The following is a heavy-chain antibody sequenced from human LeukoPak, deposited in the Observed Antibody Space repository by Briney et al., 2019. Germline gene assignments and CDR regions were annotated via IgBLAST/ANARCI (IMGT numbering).Heavy chain of an antibody. D-gene: IGHD1-26*01. CDR1: GGSISSYY. CDR3: ARRNSGSYFDY. V-gene: IGHV4-59*08. J-gene: IGHJ4*02. Sequence: SETLSLTCTVSGGSISSYYWSWIRQPPGKGLEWIGYIYYSGSTNYNPSLKSRVTISVDTSKNQLSLKLSSVTAADTAVYYCARRNSGSYFDYWGQGTLVTVSS. CDR2: IYYSGST.